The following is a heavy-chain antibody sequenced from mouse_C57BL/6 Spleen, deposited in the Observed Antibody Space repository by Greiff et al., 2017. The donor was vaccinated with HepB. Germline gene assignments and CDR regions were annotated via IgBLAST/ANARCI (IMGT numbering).Heavy chain of an antibody. V-gene: IGHV1-82*01. Sequence: QVQLQQSGPELVKPGASVKISCKASGYAFSSSWMNWVKQRPGKGLEWIGRIYPGDGDTNYNGKFKGKATLTADKSSSTAYMQLSSLTSEDSAVYFGARGLRAWLADWGQGALVTVSA. J-gene: IGHJ3*01. D-gene: IGHD1-1*01. CDR3: ARGLRAWLAD. CDR1: GYAFSSSW. CDR2: IYPGDGDT.